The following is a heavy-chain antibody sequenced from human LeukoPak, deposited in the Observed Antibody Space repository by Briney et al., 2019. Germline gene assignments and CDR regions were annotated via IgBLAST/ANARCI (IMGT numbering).Heavy chain of an antibody. Sequence: PSETLSLTCAVSGGSISSSNWWSWVRQPPGKGLEWIGEIYHSGSTNYNPSLKSRVTISVDKSKNQFPLKLSSVTAADTAVYYCARRYYDILTGYSTWPYYFDYWGQGTLVTVSS. CDR2: IYHSGST. J-gene: IGHJ4*02. CDR3: ARRYYDILTGYSTWPYYFDY. D-gene: IGHD3-9*01. V-gene: IGHV4-4*02. CDR1: GGSISSSNW.